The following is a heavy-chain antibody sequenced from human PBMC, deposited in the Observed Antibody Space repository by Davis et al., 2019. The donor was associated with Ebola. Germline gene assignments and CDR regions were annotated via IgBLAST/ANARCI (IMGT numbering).Heavy chain of an antibody. CDR2: ISGSGGYT. Sequence: GESLKIPCVAPGFTFGSYAMSWVRQAPGKGLAWVSLISGSGGYTYYADSVKGRFTISRDNFKNTLYLQMNSLRAEDTAVYYCAKGVWYSSGWYQDPQLDYWGQGTLVTVSS. J-gene: IGHJ4*02. V-gene: IGHV3-23*01. CDR3: AKGVWYSSGWYQDPQLDY. D-gene: IGHD6-19*01. CDR1: GFTFGSYA.